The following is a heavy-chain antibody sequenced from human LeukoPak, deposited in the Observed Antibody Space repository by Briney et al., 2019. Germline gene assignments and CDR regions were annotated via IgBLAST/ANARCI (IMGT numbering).Heavy chain of an antibody. J-gene: IGHJ5*02. Sequence: GGSLRLSCAASGFTFSSYWMSWDRQAPGKGLEWVANIKQDGSEKYYVDSVKGRFTISRDNAKNSLYLQMNSLRAEDTAVYYCARRLRYFDWLLYDLDWFDPWGQGTLVTVSS. V-gene: IGHV3-7*03. CDR1: GFTFSSYW. CDR3: ARRLRYFDWLLYDLDWFDP. D-gene: IGHD3-9*01. CDR2: IKQDGSEK.